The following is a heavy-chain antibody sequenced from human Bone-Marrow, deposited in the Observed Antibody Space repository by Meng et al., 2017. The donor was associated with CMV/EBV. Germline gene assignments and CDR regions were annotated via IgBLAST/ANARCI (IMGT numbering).Heavy chain of an antibody. J-gene: IGHJ6*02. CDR1: GFTFSSYG. V-gene: IGHV3-33*01. CDR3: AIDNYGMDV. Sequence: GGSLRLSCAASGFTFSSYGMHWVRQAPGKGLEWVAVIWFDGSNKYYVDSVKGRFTISRDNSKNTLYVQMDSLRAEDTAVYYCAIDNYGMDVWGQGTTVTVSS. CDR2: IWFDGSNK.